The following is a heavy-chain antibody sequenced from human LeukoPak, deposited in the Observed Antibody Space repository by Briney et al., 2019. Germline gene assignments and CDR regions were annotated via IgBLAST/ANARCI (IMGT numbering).Heavy chain of an antibody. D-gene: IGHD3-22*01. Sequence: GESLKISCKGSGYSFTSYWIGWVRQMPGKGLEWMGIVYPGDSETRYSPSFQGQVTISVDKSISTAYLQWSSLKASDTAMYYCARVHYYETSDWGNYFDYWGQGTLVTVSS. CDR3: ARVHYYETSDWGNYFDY. V-gene: IGHV5-51*01. J-gene: IGHJ4*02. CDR2: VYPGDSET. CDR1: GYSFTSYW.